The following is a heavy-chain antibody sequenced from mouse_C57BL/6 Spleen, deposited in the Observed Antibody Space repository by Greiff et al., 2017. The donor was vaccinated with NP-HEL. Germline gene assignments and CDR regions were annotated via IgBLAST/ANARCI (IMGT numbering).Heavy chain of an antibody. J-gene: IGHJ2*01. D-gene: IGHD1-1*01. CDR2: INPNNGGT. CDR1: GYTFTDYY. CDR3: ARTFITTVVTGFDY. Sequence: VQLQQSGPELVKPGASVKISCKASGYTFTDYYMNWVKQSHGQSLEWIGDINPNNGGTSYNQKFKGKATLTVDKSSSTAYMELRSLTSEDSAVYYCARTFITTVVTGFDYWGQGTTLTVSS. V-gene: IGHV1-26*01.